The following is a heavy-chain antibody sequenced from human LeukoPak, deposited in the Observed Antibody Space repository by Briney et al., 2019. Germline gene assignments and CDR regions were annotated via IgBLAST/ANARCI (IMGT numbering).Heavy chain of an antibody. CDR1: GGSISSSSYY. CDR2: INHSGST. CDR3: ARLFPTYSSSWYGYYYYYMDV. Sequence: LETLSLTCNVSGGSISSSSYYWGWIRQPPGKGLEWIGEINHSGSTNYNPSLKSRVTISVDTSKNQFSLKLSSVTAADTAVYYCARLFPTYSSSWYGYYYYYMDVWGKGTTVTVSS. V-gene: IGHV4-39*07. J-gene: IGHJ6*03. D-gene: IGHD6-13*01.